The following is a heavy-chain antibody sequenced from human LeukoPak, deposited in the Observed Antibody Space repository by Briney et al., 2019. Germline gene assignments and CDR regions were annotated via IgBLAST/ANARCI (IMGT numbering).Heavy chain of an antibody. V-gene: IGHV1-46*01. D-gene: IGHD6-13*01. CDR2: INPSGGST. CDR3: ARASFGTIAAAGDHIKYNWFDP. Sequence: GASVKVSCKASGYTFTSYYMHWVRQAPGQGLEWMGIINPSGGSTSYAQKFQGRVTITADESTSTAYMELSSLRSEDTAVYYCARASFGTIAAAGDHIKYNWFDPWGQGTLVTVSS. CDR1: GYTFTSYY. J-gene: IGHJ5*02.